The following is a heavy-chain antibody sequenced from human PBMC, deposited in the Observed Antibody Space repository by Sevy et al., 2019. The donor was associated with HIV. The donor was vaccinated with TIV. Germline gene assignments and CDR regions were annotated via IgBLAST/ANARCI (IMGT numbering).Heavy chain of an antibody. V-gene: IGHV1-2*06. CDR2: INPNSGGT. CDR3: ARDFGIAAAGNWYYGMDV. CDR1: GYTFTGYY. Sequence: ASVKVSCKASGYTFTGYYMHWVRQAPGQGLEWMGRINPNSGGTNYAQKFQGRVTMTRDTSISTAHMELSRLRSDDTAVYYCARDFGIAAAGNWYYGMDVWGQGTTVTVSS. J-gene: IGHJ6*02. D-gene: IGHD6-13*01.